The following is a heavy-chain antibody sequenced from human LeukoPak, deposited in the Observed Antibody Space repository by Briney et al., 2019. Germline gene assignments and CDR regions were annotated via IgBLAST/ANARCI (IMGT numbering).Heavy chain of an antibody. D-gene: IGHD3-16*01. J-gene: IGHJ5*02. V-gene: IGHV4-4*07. Sequence: TSETLSLTCTVSGGSISNYYWSWIRQPAGKGLEWIGRIYSNGDTNYNPSLKSRLAMSVDTSKNQFSLNLYSVTAADTSVYYCARGGTMGNANWVDPWGQGTLVTVSS. CDR3: ARGGTMGNANWVDP. CDR1: GGSISNYY. CDR2: IYSNGDT.